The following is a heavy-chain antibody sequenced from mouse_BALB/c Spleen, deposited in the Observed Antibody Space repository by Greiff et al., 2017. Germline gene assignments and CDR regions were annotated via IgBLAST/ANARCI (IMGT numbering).Heavy chain of an antibody. J-gene: IGHJ1*01. CDR3: ARTGDGYYWYFDV. CDR2: ISNGGGST. CDR1: GFTFSSYT. Sequence: EVKVVESGGGLVQPGGSLKLSCAASGFTFSSYTMSWVRQTPEKRLEWVAYISNGGGSTYYPDTVKGRFTISRDNAKNTLYLQMSSLKSEDTAMYYCARTGDGYYWYFDVWGAGTTVTVSS. D-gene: IGHD2-3*01. V-gene: IGHV5-12-2*01.